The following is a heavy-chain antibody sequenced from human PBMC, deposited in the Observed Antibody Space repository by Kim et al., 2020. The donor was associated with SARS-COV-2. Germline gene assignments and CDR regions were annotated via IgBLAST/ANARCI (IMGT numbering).Heavy chain of an antibody. CDR2: INPSGGST. V-gene: IGHV1-46*01. CDR1: GYTFTSYY. CDR3: AGGTYYYDSSGYFFGFGYYYGMDV. Sequence: ASVKVSCKASGYTFTSYYMHWVRQAPGQGLEWMGIINPSGGSTSYAQKFQGRVTMTRDTSTSTVYMELSSLRSEDTAVYYCAGGTYYYDSSGYFFGFGYYYGMDVWGQGTTVTVSS. J-gene: IGHJ6*02. D-gene: IGHD3-22*01.